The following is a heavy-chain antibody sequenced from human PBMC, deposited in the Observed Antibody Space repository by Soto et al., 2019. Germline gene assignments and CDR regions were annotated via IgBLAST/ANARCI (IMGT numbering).Heavy chain of an antibody. Sequence: GGFLRLSCAAAGFTFSRYRMSLVRQAPAKGLEWVSSISSSSSYIYYADSVKGRFTISRDNAKNSLYLQMNSLRAEDTAVYYCAREFNTDDAFDIWGQGTMVTVSS. CDR1: GFTFSRYR. V-gene: IGHV3-21*01. J-gene: IGHJ3*02. D-gene: IGHD4-17*01. CDR3: AREFNTDDAFDI. CDR2: ISSSSSYI.